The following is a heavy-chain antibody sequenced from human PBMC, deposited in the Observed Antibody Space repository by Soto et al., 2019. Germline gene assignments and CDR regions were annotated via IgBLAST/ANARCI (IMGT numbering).Heavy chain of an antibody. CDR2: IYYSGST. D-gene: IGHD3-22*01. CDR3: ARQPGGGYYDSSGYHYVKIQYYFDY. CDR1: GGSISSGDYY. V-gene: IGHV4-30-4*01. J-gene: IGHJ4*02. Sequence: QVQLQESGPGLVKPSQTLSLTCTVSGGSISSGDYYWSRIRQPPGKGLEWIGYIYYSGSTYYNPSLKSRVTISVDTSKNQFSLKLSSVTAADTAVYYCARQPGGGYYDSSGYHYVKIQYYFDYWGQGTLVTVSS.